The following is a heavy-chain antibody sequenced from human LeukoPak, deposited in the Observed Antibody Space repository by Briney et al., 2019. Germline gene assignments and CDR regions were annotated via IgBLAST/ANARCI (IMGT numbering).Heavy chain of an antibody. CDR1: GFTFSGYG. V-gene: IGHV3-48*04. CDR2: ISSSGSTI. J-gene: IGHJ6*04. Sequence: GGSLRLSCAASGFTFSGYGMHWVRQAPGKGLEWVSYISSSGSTIYYADSVKGRFTISRDNAKNSLYLQMNSLRAEDTAVYYCAELGITMIGGVWGKGTTVTISS. CDR3: AELGITMIGGV. D-gene: IGHD3-10*02.